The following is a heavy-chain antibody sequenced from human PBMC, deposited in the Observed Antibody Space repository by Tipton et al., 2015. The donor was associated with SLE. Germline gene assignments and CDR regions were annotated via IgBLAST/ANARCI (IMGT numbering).Heavy chain of an antibody. CDR1: GGSISSYY. CDR2: IYHSGST. D-gene: IGHD4-23*01. V-gene: IGHV4-59*08. J-gene: IGHJ1*01. Sequence: TLSLTCAVSGGSISSYYWSWIRQPPGKGLEWIGSIYHSGSTYYNPSLKSRVTISVDTSKNQFSLKLSSVTAADTAVYYCARGYGGNLEYFQHWGQGTLVTVSS. CDR3: ARGYGGNLEYFQH.